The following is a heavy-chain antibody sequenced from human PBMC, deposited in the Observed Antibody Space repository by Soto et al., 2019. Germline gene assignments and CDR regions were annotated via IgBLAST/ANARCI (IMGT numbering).Heavy chain of an antibody. CDR3: AREGTDVYTYLYYSGIDV. CDR1: GGSVSSGSYY. CDR2: IYYIGST. J-gene: IGHJ6*01. Sequence: NPSETLSLTGTVSGGSVSSGSYYWSWIRQPPGKGLEWIGYIYYIGSTNYNPSLKSRVTISVDTSKNQFSLKLSSVTAADTAVYYCAREGTDVYTYLYYSGIDVWGQGRTVTV. V-gene: IGHV4-61*01. D-gene: IGHD3-16*01.